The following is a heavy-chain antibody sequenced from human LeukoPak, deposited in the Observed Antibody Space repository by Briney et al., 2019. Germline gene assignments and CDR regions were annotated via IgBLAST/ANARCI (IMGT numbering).Heavy chain of an antibody. CDR2: ISYDGSNK. V-gene: IGHV3-30*09. Sequence: GGSLRLSCAASGFTFSSYAMHWVRQAPGKGLEWVAVVISYDGSNKYYADSVKGRFAISRDNSKNTLYLQMNSLRAEDTAVYYCARDSTDGVIPRELHPPFDYWGQGTLVTVSS. CDR1: GFTFSSYA. D-gene: IGHD1-7*01. CDR3: ARDSTDGVIPRELHPPFDY. J-gene: IGHJ4*02.